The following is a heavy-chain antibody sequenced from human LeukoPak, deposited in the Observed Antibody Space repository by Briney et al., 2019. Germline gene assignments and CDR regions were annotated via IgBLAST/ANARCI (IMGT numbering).Heavy chain of an antibody. CDR1: GFTFSSYS. CDR3: ANLGRYFDWLSQDIDY. CDR2: ISSSSSYI. V-gene: IGHV3-21*04. D-gene: IGHD3-9*01. J-gene: IGHJ4*02. Sequence: GGSLRLSCAASGFTFSSYSMNWVRQAPGKGLEWVSSISSSSSYIYYADSVKGRFTISRDNAKNSLYLQMNSLRAEDTAVYYCANLGRYFDWLSQDIDYWGQGTLVTVSS.